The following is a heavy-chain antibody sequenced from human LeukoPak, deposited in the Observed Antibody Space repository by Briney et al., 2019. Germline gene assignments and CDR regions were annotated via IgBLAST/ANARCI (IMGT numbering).Heavy chain of an antibody. V-gene: IGHV1-24*01. CDR1: GYTLTELS. CDR2: FDPENGET. CDR3: TRSAVVLPYYFDY. D-gene: IGHD3-22*01. Sequence: ASVKVSCKVSGYTLTELSMHRVRQAPGKGLEWMGSFDPENGETLYAQEFQGRVTLTEDTSADTAYMELISLRSEDTAVYYCTRSAVVLPYYFDYWGQGTLVTASS. J-gene: IGHJ4*02.